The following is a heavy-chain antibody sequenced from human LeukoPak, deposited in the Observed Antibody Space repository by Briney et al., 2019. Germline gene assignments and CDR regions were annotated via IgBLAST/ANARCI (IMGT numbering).Heavy chain of an antibody. Sequence: KTSETLSLTCAVYGGSFSGYYWSWIRQPPGKGLEWIGEINHSGSTNYNPSLKSRVTISVDTSKNQFSLKLSSVTAADTAVYYCARGLVIDSSGYYDPFVYWGQGTLVTVSS. CDR1: GGSFSGYY. J-gene: IGHJ4*02. D-gene: IGHD3-22*01. CDR2: INHSGST. CDR3: ARGLVIDSSGYYDPFVY. V-gene: IGHV4-34*01.